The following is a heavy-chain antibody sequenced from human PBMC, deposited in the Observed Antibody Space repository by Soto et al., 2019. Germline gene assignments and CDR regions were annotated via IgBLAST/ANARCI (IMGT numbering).Heavy chain of an antibody. Sequence: SETLSLTCDVYGGSFSGYIWTWIRQTPGKGLQWIGQINHSGSANCNPSLKSRVTISVHTSNSQFSLELNSVTAADTAVYYCARGLISGSHYSGGWYYFDSWGQGTQVTVSS. J-gene: IGHJ4*02. CDR3: ARGLISGSHYSGGWYYFDS. CDR2: INHSGSA. CDR1: GGSFSGYI. V-gene: IGHV4-34*01. D-gene: IGHD1-26*01.